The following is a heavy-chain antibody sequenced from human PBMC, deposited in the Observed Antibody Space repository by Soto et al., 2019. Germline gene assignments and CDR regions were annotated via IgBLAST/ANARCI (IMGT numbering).Heavy chain of an antibody. CDR3: ATPGAGDGFDI. CDR1: GFIVGSNY. J-gene: IGHJ3*02. V-gene: IGHV3-53*01. Sequence: GGSLRLSCAASGFIVGSNYMSWVRQAPGKGLEWVSVIYSGGSTYYAESVRGRFTISRDNSKNTVYLQMNSLRADDTAVYYCATPGAGDGFDIWGQGTTVTVSS. CDR2: IYSGGST. D-gene: IGHD7-27*01.